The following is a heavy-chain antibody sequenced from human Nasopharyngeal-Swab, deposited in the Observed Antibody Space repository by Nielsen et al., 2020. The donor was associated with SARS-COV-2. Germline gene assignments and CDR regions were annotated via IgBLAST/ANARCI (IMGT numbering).Heavy chain of an antibody. CDR2: INHSGTN. CDR3: ARGHRSISMIVVVIATAHFYFDS. Sequence: QTLALTCSVYGGSFSGYYWRWSRQPPGKGLEWIGEINHSGTNSYNPSLKSRVTISSDTSKNQFSLKLSSVTAADTAVYYCARGHRSISMIVVVIATAHFYFDSWGRGTLVTVTS. CDR1: GGSFSGYY. V-gene: IGHV4-34*01. D-gene: IGHD3-22*01. J-gene: IGHJ4*02.